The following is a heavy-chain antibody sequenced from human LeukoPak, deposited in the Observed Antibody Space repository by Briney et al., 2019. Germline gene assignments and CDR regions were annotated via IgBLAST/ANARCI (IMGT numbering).Heavy chain of an antibody. J-gene: IGHJ5*02. CDR1: GASISSYY. V-gene: IGHV4-59*01. D-gene: IGHD3-22*01. CDR3: ARHRFYYDSSGYYYQP. Sequence: SETLSLTCTVSGASISSYYWSWIRQPPGKGLEWIGYIYYSGSTNYNPSLKSRVTISVDTSKNQFSLRLSSVTAADTAVYYCARHRFYYDSSGYYYQPWGQGTLVTVSS. CDR2: IYYSGST.